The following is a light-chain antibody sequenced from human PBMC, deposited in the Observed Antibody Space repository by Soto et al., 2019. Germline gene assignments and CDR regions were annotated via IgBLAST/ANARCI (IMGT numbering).Light chain of an antibody. CDR1: HNLVHSDGIAY. V-gene: IGKV2-30*02. CDR2: KVS. CDR3: TQGTHWPIT. Sequence: VVVTQSPLFLPVPLGQPACISLRSNHNLVHSDGIAYFSWFQQRPGRSPRRLIYKVSNRDSGVPARFSGSGSGTDFALKISRVEAEDVGVYYCTQGTHWPITFGQGTRLEI. J-gene: IGKJ5*01.